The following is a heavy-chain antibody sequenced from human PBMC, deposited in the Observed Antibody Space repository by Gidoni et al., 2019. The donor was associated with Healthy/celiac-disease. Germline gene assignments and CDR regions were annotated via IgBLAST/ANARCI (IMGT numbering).Heavy chain of an antibody. CDR1: GFTFRSYG. J-gene: IGHJ4*02. Sequence: QVQLVESGGGVVQPGRSLRLSCAASGFTFRSYGMHWVRQAPGKGMEWVAGICYDGSNKYYADSVKGRFTISRDNSKNTLYLQMNSLRAEDTAVYYCARDPIAVAAYFDYWGQGTLVTVSS. D-gene: IGHD6-19*01. V-gene: IGHV3-33*01. CDR2: ICYDGSNK. CDR3: ARDPIAVAAYFDY.